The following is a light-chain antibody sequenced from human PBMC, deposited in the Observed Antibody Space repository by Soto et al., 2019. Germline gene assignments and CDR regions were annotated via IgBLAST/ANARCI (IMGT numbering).Light chain of an antibody. Sequence: EIVLTQSPDTLSLFPGDRATLSCRASQTVHTSLAWYQQKPGQAPRLLIYDASNRATGIPARFSASGSGTDFTLTISSLEPEDFAVYYCQQRSHWPTFGQGTKVDIK. V-gene: IGKV3-11*01. J-gene: IGKJ1*01. CDR2: DAS. CDR3: QQRSHWPT. CDR1: QTVHTS.